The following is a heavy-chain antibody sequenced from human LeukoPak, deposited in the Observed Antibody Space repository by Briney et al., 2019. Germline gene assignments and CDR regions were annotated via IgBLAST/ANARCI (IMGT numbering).Heavy chain of an antibody. CDR3: AHSPYCTNGVCYNPFDC. CDR2: IYWNDDK. D-gene: IGHD2-8*01. J-gene: IGHJ4*02. V-gene: IGHV2-5*01. CDR1: GLSLSTSQVG. Sequence: ESGPTLVKPTQTLTLTCTFSGLSLSTSQVGVGWIRQPPGKALEWLALIYWNDDKRYSPSLKSRLTITKDTSKNQVVLTMTNMDPVDTATYYCAHSPYCTNGVCYNPFDCWGQGTLVTASS.